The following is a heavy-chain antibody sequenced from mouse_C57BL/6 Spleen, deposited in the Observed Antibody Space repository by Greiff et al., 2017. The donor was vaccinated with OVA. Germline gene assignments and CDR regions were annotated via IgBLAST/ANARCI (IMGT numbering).Heavy chain of an antibody. D-gene: IGHD2-5*01. CDR2: ISYDGSN. Sequence: ESGPGLVKPSQSLSLTCSVTGYSITSGYYWNWIRQFPGNKLEWMGYISYDGSNNYNPSLKNRISITRDTSKNQFFLKLNSVTTEDTATYYCALYSNYEGFAYWGQGTLVTVSA. J-gene: IGHJ3*01. CDR3: ALYSNYEGFAY. CDR1: GYSITSGYY. V-gene: IGHV3-6*01.